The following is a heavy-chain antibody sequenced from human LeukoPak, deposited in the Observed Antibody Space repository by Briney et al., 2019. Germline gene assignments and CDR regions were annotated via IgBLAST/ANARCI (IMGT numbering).Heavy chain of an antibody. J-gene: IGHJ4*02. CDR1: GYTFSGTGWY. V-gene: IGHV1-2*02. CDR3: ARDGPAQMVDFDY. Sequence: ASVKVSCKASGYTFSGTGWYLYWLRQAPGQGLECMGWIFPYTGATHYAQKFQGRVAMTRDTSISTAYMELSRLRPDDTAVYYCARDGPAQMVDFDYWGQGTLVTVSS. CDR2: IFPYTGAT. D-gene: IGHD3-10*01.